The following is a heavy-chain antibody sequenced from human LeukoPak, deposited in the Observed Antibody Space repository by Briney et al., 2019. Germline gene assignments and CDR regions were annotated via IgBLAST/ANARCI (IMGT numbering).Heavy chain of an antibody. CDR2: IYYTGTT. J-gene: IGHJ4*02. V-gene: IGHV4-39*07. D-gene: IGHD6-13*01. CDR1: GGSISSSSYS. Sequence: SETLSLTCTVSGGSISSSSYSWGWIRQPPGKGLEWIGSIYYTGTTFDNPSLKSRVTLSVDTSKNQFSLRLTSVTAADTAFYYCAREEYSSDWYGHDSWGQGTLVTVSS. CDR3: AREEYSSDWYGHDS.